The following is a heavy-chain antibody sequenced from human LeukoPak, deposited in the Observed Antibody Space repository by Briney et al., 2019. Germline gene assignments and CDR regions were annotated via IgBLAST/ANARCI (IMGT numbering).Heavy chain of an antibody. CDR2: INSDGSST. J-gene: IGHJ4*02. Sequence: GGSLRLSCAASGFTSSSHWMHWVRQAPGKGLVWVSRINSDGSSTSYVDSVKGRFTISRDNAKNTLYLQMSSLRAEDTAVYYCARHDTSGWYAFDYWGQGTLVTVSS. V-gene: IGHV3-74*01. D-gene: IGHD6-19*01. CDR1: GFTSSSHW. CDR3: ARHDTSGWYAFDY.